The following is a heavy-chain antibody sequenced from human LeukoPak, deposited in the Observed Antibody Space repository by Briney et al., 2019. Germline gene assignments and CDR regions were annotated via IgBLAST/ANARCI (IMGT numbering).Heavy chain of an antibody. D-gene: IGHD3-3*01. V-gene: IGHV3-21*01. CDR2: ISSSSSYI. CDR3: ARANYDFWSGYYWNPFDY. Sequence: GGSLRLSCAASGFTFSSYGMNWVRQAPGKGLEWVSSISSSSSYIYYADSVKGRFTISRDNAKNSLYLQMNSLRAEDTAVYYCARANYDFWSGYYWNPFDYWGQGTLVTVSS. CDR1: GFTFSSYG. J-gene: IGHJ4*02.